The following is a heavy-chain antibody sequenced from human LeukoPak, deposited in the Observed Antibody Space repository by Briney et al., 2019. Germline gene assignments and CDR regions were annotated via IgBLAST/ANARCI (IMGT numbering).Heavy chain of an antibody. CDR2: ISSNGGST. Sequence: GGSLRLSCSASGFTFSSYAMHWVRQAPGKGLEYVSAISSNGGSTYYADSAKGRFTISRDNSKNTLYLQMSSLRAEDTAVYYCVKVPYSGGWNYFDYWGQGTLVTVSS. J-gene: IGHJ4*02. D-gene: IGHD6-19*01. CDR3: VKVPYSGGWNYFDY. CDR1: GFTFSSYA. V-gene: IGHV3-64D*06.